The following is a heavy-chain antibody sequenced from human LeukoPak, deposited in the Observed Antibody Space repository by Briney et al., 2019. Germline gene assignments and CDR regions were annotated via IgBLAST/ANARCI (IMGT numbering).Heavy chain of an antibody. J-gene: IGHJ6*03. Sequence: SETLSLTCTVSGGSISSSSYYWGWIRQPPGKGLEWIGSIYYSGSTYYNPSLKSRVTISVDTSKNQFSLKLSSVTAADTAVYYCARVTYGDYYYYYYYMDVWGKGTTVTVSS. D-gene: IGHD4-17*01. CDR3: ARVTYGDYYYYYYYMDV. CDR1: GGSISSSSYY. CDR2: IYYSGST. V-gene: IGHV4-39*07.